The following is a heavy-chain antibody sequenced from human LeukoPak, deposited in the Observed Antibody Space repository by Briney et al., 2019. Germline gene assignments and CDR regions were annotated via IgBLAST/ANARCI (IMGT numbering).Heavy chain of an antibody. D-gene: IGHD2-2*01. CDR2: TYYRSMWSF. Sequence: SQTLSLTCAISGDSLFTSSVAWNWIRQSPSRGLEWLGRTYYRSMWSFDYAISVKSRISISTDTSKNHFSLQLNSATPEDTAVYYCARGKYTSFDNWGQGTLVTVSS. J-gene: IGHJ4*02. CDR1: GDSLFTSSVA. CDR3: ARGKYTSFDN. V-gene: IGHV6-1*01.